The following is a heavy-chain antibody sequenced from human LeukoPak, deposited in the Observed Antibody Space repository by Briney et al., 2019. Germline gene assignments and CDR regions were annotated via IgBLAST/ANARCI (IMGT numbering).Heavy chain of an antibody. CDR1: GGSISSSSYY. V-gene: IGHV4-39*07. CDR2: IYHSGST. D-gene: IGHD5-18*01. J-gene: IGHJ4*02. Sequence: PSETLSLTCTVSGGSISSSSYYWGWIRQPPGKGLEWIGSIYHSGSTYYNPSLKSRVTISVDTSKNQFSLKLSSVTAADTAVYYCARVGYSYGQLDYWGQGTLVTVSS. CDR3: ARVGYSYGQLDY.